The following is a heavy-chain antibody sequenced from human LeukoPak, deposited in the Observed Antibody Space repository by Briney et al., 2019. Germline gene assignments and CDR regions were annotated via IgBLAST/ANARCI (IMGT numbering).Heavy chain of an antibody. CDR2: VSFDGGSQ. CDR1: GFTFTSHG. Sequence: PGGSLRLSCEASGFTFTSHGMHWVRQAPGKGLEWVAAVSFDGGSQYYADSVKGRFTISRDHSKNTVYLQMNSLRPEDTATYYCAKDQGGYITNCDYWGQGALVAVSS. D-gene: IGHD5-12*01. J-gene: IGHJ4*02. V-gene: IGHV3-30*18. CDR3: AKDQGGYITNCDY.